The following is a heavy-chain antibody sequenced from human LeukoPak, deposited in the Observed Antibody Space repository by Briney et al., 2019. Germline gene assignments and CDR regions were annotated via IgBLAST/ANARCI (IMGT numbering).Heavy chain of an antibody. CDR1: GFTFSSYG. CDR2: ISGSGGST. D-gene: IGHD2-15*01. CDR3: ARSTTNVVASVNDAFDI. J-gene: IGHJ3*02. Sequence: GGSLRLSCAASGFTFSSYGMSWVRQAPGKGLEWVSAISGSGGSTYYADSVKGRFTISRDNSKNTLYLQMNSLRAEDTAVYYCARSTTNVVASVNDAFDIWGQGTMVTVSS. V-gene: IGHV3-23*01.